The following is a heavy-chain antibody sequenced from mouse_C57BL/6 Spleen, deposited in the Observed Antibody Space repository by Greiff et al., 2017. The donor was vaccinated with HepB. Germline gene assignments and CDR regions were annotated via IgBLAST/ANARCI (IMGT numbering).Heavy chain of an antibody. D-gene: IGHD1-1*01. Sequence: QVQLKESGAELVKPGASVKISCKASGYAFSSYWMNWVKQRPGKGLEWIGQIYPGDGDTNYNGKFKGKATLTADKSSSTAYMQLSSLTSEDSAVYFCARIDGSSSLWYFDVWGTGTTVTVSS. CDR2: IYPGDGDT. V-gene: IGHV1-80*01. CDR3: ARIDGSSSLWYFDV. J-gene: IGHJ1*03. CDR1: GYAFSSYW.